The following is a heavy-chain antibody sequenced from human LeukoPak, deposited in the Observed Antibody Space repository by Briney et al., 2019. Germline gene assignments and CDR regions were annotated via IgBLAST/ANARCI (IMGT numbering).Heavy chain of an antibody. CDR3: ARDYCGGDCYPFDY. J-gene: IGHJ4*02. Sequence: GGSLRLSCAVSGFTFDDYGMSWVRHVPGKGLEWVSGINWNGGSTVYADSVKGRFTISRDNAKKSVYLKMNSLRGEDTALYYCARDYCGGDCYPFDYWGQGTLVTVSS. V-gene: IGHV3-20*04. CDR1: GFTFDDYG. CDR2: INWNGGST. D-gene: IGHD2-21*02.